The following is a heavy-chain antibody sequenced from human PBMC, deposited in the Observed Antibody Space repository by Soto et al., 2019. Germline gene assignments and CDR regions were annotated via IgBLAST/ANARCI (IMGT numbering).Heavy chain of an antibody. Sequence: VGSVEASFQTSRYAFTDYYTHWVRRAPGQGLEWMGWMNPKSGGAYFAQKFQGRVTLTRDTSIGTAYIEVKSLTSDDTAVYFCTRQNIENSDALYDAFDIWGQGTTVTVSS. J-gene: IGHJ3*02. CDR1: RYAFTDYY. V-gene: IGHV1-2*02. CDR3: TRQNIENSDALYDAFDI. CDR2: MNPKSGGA. D-gene: IGHD5-18*01.